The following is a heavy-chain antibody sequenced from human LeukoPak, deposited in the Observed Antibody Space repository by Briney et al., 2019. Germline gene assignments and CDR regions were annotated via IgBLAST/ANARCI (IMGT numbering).Heavy chain of an antibody. CDR1: GFTFSSYA. J-gene: IGHJ4*02. Sequence: GGSLRLSCAASGFTFSSYAMSWVRQAPGKGLEWVSAISGSGGSTYYAESVKGRFTIPRDNSKNTLYLQMNSLRAEDTAVYYCAKTLITMIVVGITPYYFDYWGQGTLVTVSS. CDR3: AKTLITMIVVGITPYYFDY. V-gene: IGHV3-23*01. CDR2: ISGSGGST. D-gene: IGHD3-22*01.